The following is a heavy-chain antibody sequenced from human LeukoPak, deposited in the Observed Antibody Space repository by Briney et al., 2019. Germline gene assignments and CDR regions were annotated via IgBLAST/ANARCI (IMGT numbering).Heavy chain of an antibody. Sequence: GGSLRLSCAASGFTFSNSGMHWVRQAPGKGLEWVAVISFDGSNKYYADSVKGRFTISRDNSKNTLYLQMNSLRAEDTAVYYCAKSIVGATGDAFDIWGQGTMVTVSS. V-gene: IGHV3-30*18. CDR1: GFTFSNSG. CDR3: AKSIVGATGDAFDI. CDR2: ISFDGSNK. D-gene: IGHD1-26*01. J-gene: IGHJ3*02.